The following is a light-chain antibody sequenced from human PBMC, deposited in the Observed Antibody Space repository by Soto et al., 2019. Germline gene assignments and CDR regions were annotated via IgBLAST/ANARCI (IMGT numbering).Light chain of an antibody. V-gene: IGLV1-51*02. CDR1: SSNIGNNY. CDR2: ENN. Sequence: QSVLTQPPSVSAAPGQKVTISCSGSSSNIGNNYVSWYQQLPGTAPKLLIYENNKRPSGIPDRFSGSKSGTSATLGSTGLQTGDEADYYCGTWDSSLSAWGIGGGTKLTVL. J-gene: IGLJ3*02. CDR3: GTWDSSLSAWG.